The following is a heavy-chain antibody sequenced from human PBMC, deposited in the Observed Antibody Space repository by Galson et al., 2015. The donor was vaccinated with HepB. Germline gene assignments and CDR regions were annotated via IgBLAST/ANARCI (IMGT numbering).Heavy chain of an antibody. J-gene: IGHJ4*02. CDR3: ARSRGRLQISY. D-gene: IGHD4-11*01. V-gene: IGHV4-61*01. Sequence: SETLSLTCSVSGASVSSSNYYWNWIRQPPGKGLEWIGYISYSGNTNYNPSLKSRVTLSLDTSKNQISLKLTSVTAADTAVYYCARSRGRLQISYWGQGALVTVSS. CDR2: ISYSGNT. CDR1: GASVSSSNYY.